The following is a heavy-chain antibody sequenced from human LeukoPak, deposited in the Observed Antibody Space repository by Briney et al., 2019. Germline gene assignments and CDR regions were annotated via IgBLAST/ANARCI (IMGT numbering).Heavy chain of an antibody. D-gene: IGHD4-17*01. CDR2: INWNGGRT. Sequence: GGSLRLSCEASGFSFDEYAMSWVRQGPGKGLEWVSSINWNGGRTAYADSVKGRFTISRDNAKNSLYLQMNSLRAEDTALYYCAKDLRGGDYVWGQGTLVTVSS. CDR1: GFSFDEYA. J-gene: IGHJ4*02. CDR3: AKDLRGGDYV. V-gene: IGHV3-20*04.